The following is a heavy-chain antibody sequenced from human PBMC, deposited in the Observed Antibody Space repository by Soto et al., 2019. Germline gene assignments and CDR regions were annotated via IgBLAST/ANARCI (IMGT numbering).Heavy chain of an antibody. CDR2: IYHSGST. Sequence: SETLSLTCAVSSGSISSSNWWSWVRQPPGKGLEWIGEIYHSGSTNYNPSLKSRVTISVDKSKNQFSLKLSSVTAADTAVYYCARAPPESGGDFWSGNHFDYWGQGTLVTVSS. CDR3: ARAPPESGGDFWSGNHFDY. J-gene: IGHJ4*02. CDR1: SGSISSSNW. V-gene: IGHV4-4*02. D-gene: IGHD3-3*01.